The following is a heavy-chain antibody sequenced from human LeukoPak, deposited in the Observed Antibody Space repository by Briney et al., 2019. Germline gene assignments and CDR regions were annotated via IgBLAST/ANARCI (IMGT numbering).Heavy chain of an antibody. V-gene: IGHV4-39*02. Sequence: PSETLSLTCTVSGGSIRSSYYYWGWIRQPPGKGLEWIGSIYDSGSTYYNPSLKSRVTISVDTSKNQFSLKLNSVTAADTAVYYCARDRPDPYGGNSGRASYYYYGMGVWGQGTTVTVSS. D-gene: IGHD4-23*01. CDR2: IYDSGST. CDR3: ARDRPDPYGGNSGRASYYYYGMGV. CDR1: GGSIRSSYYY. J-gene: IGHJ6*02.